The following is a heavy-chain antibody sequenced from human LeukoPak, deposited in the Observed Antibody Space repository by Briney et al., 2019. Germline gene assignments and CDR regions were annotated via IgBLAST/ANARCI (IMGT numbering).Heavy chain of an antibody. V-gene: IGHV3-15*01. J-gene: IGHJ4*02. D-gene: IGHD1-7*01. CDR3: TTDLVVRQTRNYYFDY. Sequence: PGCSLRLSCAASGFTFSNAWMSWVRQAPGKGLEWVGRIKSKTDGETTDYAAPVKGRFTTSRDDSKNTLYLQMTSLKTEDTAVYYCTTDLVVRQTRNYYFDYWGQGTLVTVSS. CDR1: GFTFSNAW. CDR2: IKSKTDGETT.